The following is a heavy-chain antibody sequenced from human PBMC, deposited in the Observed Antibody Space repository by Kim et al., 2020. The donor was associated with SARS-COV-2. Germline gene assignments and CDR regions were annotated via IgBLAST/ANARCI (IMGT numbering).Heavy chain of an antibody. V-gene: IGHV3-23*01. J-gene: IGHJ6*02. Sequence: GGSLRLSCAASGFTFSSYAMSWVRQAPGKGLEWVSAISGSGGSTYYADSVKGRFTISRDNSKNTLYLQMNSLRAEDTAVYYCAQGGYSYVYYYYVMDVWGHGTTVTVSS. CDR3: AQGGYSYVYYYYVMDV. CDR2: ISGSGGST. CDR1: GFTFSSYA. D-gene: IGHD5-18*01.